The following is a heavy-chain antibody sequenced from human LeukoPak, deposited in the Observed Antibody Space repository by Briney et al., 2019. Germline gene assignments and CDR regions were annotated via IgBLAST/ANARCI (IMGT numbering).Heavy chain of an antibody. J-gene: IGHJ4*02. D-gene: IGHD1-7*01. CDR1: GFTFSNYA. CDR2: TSYDGTNE. Sequence: GGSLRLSCAASGFTFSNYAMHWVRQAPGKGLEWVAVTSYDGTNEYYADSVKGRFAISKDNSKNTLYLQMSSLRGEDTAVYYCARGELRVASYFDYWGQGTLVTVSS. V-gene: IGHV3-30*09. CDR3: ARGELRVASYFDY.